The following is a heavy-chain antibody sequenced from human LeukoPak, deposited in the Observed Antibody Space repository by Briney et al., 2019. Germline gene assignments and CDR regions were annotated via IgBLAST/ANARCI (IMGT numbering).Heavy chain of an antibody. CDR2: ISSDGSST. V-gene: IGHV3-74*01. Sequence: HPGGSLRLSCAASGFTISNFWMHWVCQAPGKGLVWVSRISSDGSSTSYADSVKGRFTISRDDAKNTMDLQMNSLRAEDTAVYYCARSARGAFDIWGQGTMVTVSS. CDR3: ARSARGAFDI. CDR1: GFTISNFW. J-gene: IGHJ3*02. D-gene: IGHD4/OR15-4a*01.